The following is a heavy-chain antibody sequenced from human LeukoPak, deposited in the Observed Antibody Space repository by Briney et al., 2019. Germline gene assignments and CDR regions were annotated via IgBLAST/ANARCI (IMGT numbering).Heavy chain of an antibody. CDR1: GASVSSGSYY. Sequence: SETLSLTCTVSGASVSSGSYYWSWIRQPPGKGLEWIGYMYYSGTSNYNPSLKSRVTISVDTSKNQFSLKLSSLTAADTAVYYCARDDYGDYPWDYWGQGTLVTVSS. J-gene: IGHJ4*02. D-gene: IGHD4-17*01. CDR2: MYYSGTS. V-gene: IGHV4-61*01. CDR3: ARDDYGDYPWDY.